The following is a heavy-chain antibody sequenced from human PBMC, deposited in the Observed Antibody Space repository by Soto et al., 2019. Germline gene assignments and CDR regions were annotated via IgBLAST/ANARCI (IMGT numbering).Heavy chain of an antibody. D-gene: IGHD3-3*01. CDR3: ATDLNYELT. CDR1: GGSISSYY. J-gene: IGHJ4*02. Sequence: SETLSLTCTVSGGSISSYYWSWIRQPPGKGLEWIGSIYYSGSTYYNPSLKSRVTISVDTSKNQFSLKLSSVTAADTAVYYCATDLNYELTWGQGTLVTVSS. CDR2: IYYSGST. V-gene: IGHV4-59*05.